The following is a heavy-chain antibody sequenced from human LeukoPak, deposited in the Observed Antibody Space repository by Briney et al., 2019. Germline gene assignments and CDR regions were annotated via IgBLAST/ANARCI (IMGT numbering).Heavy chain of an antibody. Sequence: GESLKSSCKGSGYSFTSYWIGWVRQMPGKGLEWMGIIYPGDSDTRYSPSFQGQVTISADKSISTAYLQWSSLKASDTAMYYCARQLSDFWSGYTALGGFDYWGQGTLVTVSS. D-gene: IGHD3-3*01. J-gene: IGHJ4*02. CDR3: ARQLSDFWSGYTALGGFDY. CDR1: GYSFTSYW. CDR2: IYPGDSDT. V-gene: IGHV5-51*01.